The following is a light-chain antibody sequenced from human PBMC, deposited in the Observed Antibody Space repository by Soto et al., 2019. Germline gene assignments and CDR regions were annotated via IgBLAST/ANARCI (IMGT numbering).Light chain of an antibody. CDR3: QQRRNSIT. CDR1: QSVSSY. Sequence: EIVLTQSPATLSLSPGERATLSCRASQSVSSYLAWYQQKPGQAPRLLIYDASNRATGIPARFSGSGSGTDFTLTISSLEPEDFAVYYCQQRRNSITFGQGTRLRLN. J-gene: IGKJ5*01. V-gene: IGKV3-11*01. CDR2: DAS.